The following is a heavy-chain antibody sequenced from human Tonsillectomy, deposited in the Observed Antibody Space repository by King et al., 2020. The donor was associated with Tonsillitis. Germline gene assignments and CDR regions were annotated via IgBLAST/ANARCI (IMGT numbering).Heavy chain of an antibody. CDR2: IWYDGSNN. D-gene: IGHD2-15*01. CDR3: PREEGVWNCSGGSCYYYNGMDV. CDR1: GFTFSIYG. J-gene: IGHJ6*02. V-gene: IGHV3-33*01. Sequence: VQLVESGGGVVQPGRSLRLSCAASGFTFSIYGMHWVRQAPGKGLEWVAVIWYDGSNNYYADSVKGRFTISRENSKNTMYLQMNSLRAEDTAVYYCPREEGVWNCSGGSCYYYNGMDVWGQGTTVTVSS.